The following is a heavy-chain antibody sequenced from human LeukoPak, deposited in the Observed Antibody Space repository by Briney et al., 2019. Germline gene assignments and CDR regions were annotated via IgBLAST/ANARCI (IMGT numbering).Heavy chain of an antibody. J-gene: IGHJ6*03. CDR2: ISGSGSST. V-gene: IGHV3-23*01. CDR3: AKTLGSCSAASCSGYYYYMDV. D-gene: IGHD2-15*01. CDR1: GFTFSSYA. Sequence: PGGSLRLSCAASGFTFSSYAMSWVRQAPGKGLEWVSAISGSGSSTYYADSVKGRFTISRDNSKNTLYLQMDNLRAEDTALYYCAKTLGSCSAASCSGYYYYMDVWGKGTTVTVSS.